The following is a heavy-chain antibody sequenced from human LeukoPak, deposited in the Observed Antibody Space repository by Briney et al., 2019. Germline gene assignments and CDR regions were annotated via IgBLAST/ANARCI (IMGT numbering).Heavy chain of an antibody. V-gene: IGHV3-23*01. CDR1: GFTFSSYA. CDR2: ISGSGGST. Sequence: GVLRLSCAASGFTFSSYAMSWVRQAPGKGLEWVSAISGSGGSTYYADSVKGRFTISRDNSKNTLYLQMNSLRAEDTAVYYCAKDYYDSSGYYPDPFDYWGQGTLVTVSS. D-gene: IGHD3-22*01. J-gene: IGHJ4*02. CDR3: AKDYYDSSGYYPDPFDY.